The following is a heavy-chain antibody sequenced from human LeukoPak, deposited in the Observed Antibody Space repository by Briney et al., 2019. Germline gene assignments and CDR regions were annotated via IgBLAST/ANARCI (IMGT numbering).Heavy chain of an antibody. V-gene: IGHV4-59*01. CDR3: AREHGVRGVTNWFDP. J-gene: IGHJ5*02. CDR2: IYYSGST. CDR1: GGSISSYY. Sequence: SETLSLTCTVSGGSISSYYWSWIRQPPGKGLEWIGYIYYSGSTNYNPSLKSRVTISVDTSKNQFSLKLSSVTAADTAVYYCAREHGVRGVTNWFDPWGQGTLVTVPS. D-gene: IGHD3-10*01.